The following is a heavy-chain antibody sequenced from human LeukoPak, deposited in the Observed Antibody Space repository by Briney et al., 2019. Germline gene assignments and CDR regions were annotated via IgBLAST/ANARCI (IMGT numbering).Heavy chain of an antibody. Sequence: GGSLRLSCAASGFTFDDYAMHWVRQAPGKGLEWVSGISWNSGRIGYADSVKGRFTISRDNAKNSLYLQMNSLRAEDTAVYYCARDGDTVLTRGYYYYMDVWGKGTTVTVSS. V-gene: IGHV3-9*01. CDR2: ISWNSGRI. CDR3: ARDGDTVLTRGYYYYMDV. D-gene: IGHD4-23*01. J-gene: IGHJ6*03. CDR1: GFTFDDYA.